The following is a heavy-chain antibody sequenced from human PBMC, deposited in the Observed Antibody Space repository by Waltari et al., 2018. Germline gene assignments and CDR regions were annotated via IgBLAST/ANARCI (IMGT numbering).Heavy chain of an antibody. CDR3: AREGGITIFGVVNPPTSDY. D-gene: IGHD3-3*01. V-gene: IGHV1-46*01. J-gene: IGHJ4*02. CDR2: INPRGGST. Sequence: QVQLVQSGAEVKKPGASVKVSCKASGYTFTSYYMHWVRQAPGQGLEWMGIINPRGGSTSYAQKFQGRVTMTRDTSTSTVYMELSSLRSEDTAVYYCAREGGITIFGVVNPPTSDYWGQGTLVTVSS. CDR1: GYTFTSYY.